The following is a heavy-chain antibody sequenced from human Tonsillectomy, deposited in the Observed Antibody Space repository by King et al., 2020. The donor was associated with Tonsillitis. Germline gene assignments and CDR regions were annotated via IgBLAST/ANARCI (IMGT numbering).Heavy chain of an antibody. CDR2: IFSNDEK. CDR1: GFSLTNPKMG. Sequence: QVTLKESGPVLVKPTETLTLTCTFSGFSLTNPKMGVSWIRQPPGEALEWLAHIFSNDEKSYSTSLKSRLTIFKDTSKSQVVLTMTNVDPVDTATYYCTRIPPVAGNGAFFDYWGQGSLVTVSS. J-gene: IGHJ4*02. V-gene: IGHV2-26*01. CDR3: TRIPPVAGNGAFFDY. D-gene: IGHD6-19*01.